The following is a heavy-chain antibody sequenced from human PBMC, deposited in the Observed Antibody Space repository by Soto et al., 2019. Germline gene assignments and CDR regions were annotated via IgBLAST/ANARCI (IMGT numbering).Heavy chain of an antibody. D-gene: IGHD2-15*01. J-gene: IGHJ4*02. V-gene: IGHV1-3*01. Sequence: QVQLVQSGAEVKKPGASVKVSCKASGYTFTSYAMHWVRQAPGQRLEWMGWINAGNGNTKYSQKFQGRVTITRDPSASTAYMALSSLRSEDTAVYYCARGPGGPDGPGDYWGQGTLVTASS. CDR1: GYTFTSYA. CDR2: INAGNGNT. CDR3: ARGPGGPDGPGDY.